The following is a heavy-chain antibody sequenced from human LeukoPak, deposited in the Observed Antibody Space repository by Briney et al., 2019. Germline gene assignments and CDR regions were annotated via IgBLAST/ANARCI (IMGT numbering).Heavy chain of an antibody. D-gene: IGHD1-26*01. Sequence: GASVKVSCKASGGTFSSYAISWVRQAPGQGLEWMGGIIPIFGTANYAQKFQGRVTTTADKSTSTAYMELSSLRSEDTAVYYCARDERQGDSGFDYWGQGTLVTVSS. V-gene: IGHV1-69*06. CDR2: IIPIFGTA. CDR3: ARDERQGDSGFDY. CDR1: GGTFSSYA. J-gene: IGHJ4*02.